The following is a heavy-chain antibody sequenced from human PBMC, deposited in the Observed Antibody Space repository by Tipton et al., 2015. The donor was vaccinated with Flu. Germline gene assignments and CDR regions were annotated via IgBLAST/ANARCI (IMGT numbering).Heavy chain of an antibody. Sequence: QLVQSGAEVKKPGASVKVSCKASGYTFTSYGISWVRQAPGQGLEWMGWISAYNGNTNYAQKLQGRVTMTTDTSTSTAYMELRSRRSDDTAVYYCAREPRGGFGGVIGPYYYYGMDVWGQGTTVTVSS. CDR2: ISAYNGNT. CDR3: AREPRGGFGGVIGPYYYYGMDV. D-gene: IGHD3-16*02. CDR1: GYTFTSYG. J-gene: IGHJ6*02. V-gene: IGHV1-18*01.